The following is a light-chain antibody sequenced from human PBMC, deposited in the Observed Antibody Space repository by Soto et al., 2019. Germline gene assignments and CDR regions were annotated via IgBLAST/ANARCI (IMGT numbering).Light chain of an antibody. Sequence: DIVMTQSPDSLAVSLGERATINCKSSQSVLYSSNNKNYLAWYQQKAGQPPKLLIYWAAARESGGPDRFSGSGSGTDCTRTISSLQAEDVEVYSCQQYYSHPWTFGQGTKLEIK. J-gene: IGKJ1*01. CDR1: QSVLYSSNNKNY. CDR2: WAA. CDR3: QQYYSHPWT. V-gene: IGKV4-1*01.